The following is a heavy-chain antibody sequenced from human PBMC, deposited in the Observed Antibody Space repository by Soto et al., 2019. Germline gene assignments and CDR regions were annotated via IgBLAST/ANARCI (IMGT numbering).Heavy chain of an antibody. J-gene: IGHJ6*02. CDR3: VRGNDVLTRYVMDV. V-gene: IGHV4-30-2*01. CDR2: VYHSGST. CDR1: GGSVSSGGYS. Sequence: SETLSLTCAVSGGSVSSGGYSWSWVRQPPGKGLEWIGYVYHSGSTYYNPSLKSRVTISVDKSKNQFSLNLNSVTAADTAVYFCVRGNDVLTRYVMDVWGQGTSVTVSS. D-gene: IGHD1-1*01.